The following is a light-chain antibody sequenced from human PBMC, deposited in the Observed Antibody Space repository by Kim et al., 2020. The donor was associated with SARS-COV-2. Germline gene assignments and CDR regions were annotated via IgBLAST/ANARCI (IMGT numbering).Light chain of an antibody. CDR3: SSYTSYSTYV. CDR2: EVS. Sequence: GQSVTISGTGTTSDVGSYKHVSWDQQPPGTAPKRMIFEVSNRPSGVPDRFSGSKSGNTASLTISGLQAEDEADYYCSSYTSYSTYVFGTGTKVTVL. V-gene: IGLV2-18*02. CDR1: TSDVGSYKH. J-gene: IGLJ1*01.